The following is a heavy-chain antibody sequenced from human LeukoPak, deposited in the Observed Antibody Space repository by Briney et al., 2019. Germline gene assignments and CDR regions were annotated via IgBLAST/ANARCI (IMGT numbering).Heavy chain of an antibody. J-gene: IGHJ4*02. CDR1: GGSISSGSYY. CDR3: ATKLYYDILTGYVDDY. Sequence: PSETLSLTCTVSGGSISSGSYYWSWIRQPAGKGLEWIGRIYTSGSTNYNPSLKSRVTISVDTSKNQFSLKLSSVTAADTAVYYCATKLYYDILTGYVDDYWGQGTLVTVSS. CDR2: IYTSGST. V-gene: IGHV4-61*02. D-gene: IGHD3-9*01.